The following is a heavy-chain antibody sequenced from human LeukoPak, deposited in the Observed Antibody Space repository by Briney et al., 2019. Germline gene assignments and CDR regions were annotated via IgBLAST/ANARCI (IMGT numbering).Heavy chain of an antibody. CDR3: SNDPRLLAI. CDR1: GFSFSDHY. CDR2: IRGSGTVT. Sequence: GGSLRLSCAASGFSFSDHYMTWIRQAPGKGLELVAYIRGSGTVTNYRDSVKGRFTISRDNSKNSLYLQMNSLRVEDTAIYYCSNDPRLLAIWGQGTLVTVSS. V-gene: IGHV3-11*01. J-gene: IGHJ4*02.